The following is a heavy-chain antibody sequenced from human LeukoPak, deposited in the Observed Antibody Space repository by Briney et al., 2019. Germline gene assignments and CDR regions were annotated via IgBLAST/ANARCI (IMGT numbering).Heavy chain of an antibody. J-gene: IGHJ5*02. D-gene: IGHD1-26*01. V-gene: IGHV1-2*02. CDR1: GYTFTDDY. CDR3: ARDNSVGDNAWWFDP. Sequence: ASLKVSCKASGYTFTDDYIHWVRQAPGQGLEWMGWINVNSGGTNYAQKFYARVTMTRDTSISTAYMELSRLRSDDTAVYYCARDNSVGDNAWWFDPWGQGTLVTVSS. CDR2: INVNSGGT.